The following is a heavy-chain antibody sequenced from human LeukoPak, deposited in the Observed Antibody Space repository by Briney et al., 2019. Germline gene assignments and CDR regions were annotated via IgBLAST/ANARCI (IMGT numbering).Heavy chain of an antibody. CDR3: ARVRWSVAPTGTHSGLDY. CDR2: FDPEDGET. Sequence: ASVKVSCKVSGYTLTELSMHWVRQAPGNGLEWMGGFDPEDGETIYAQKFQGRVTMTEDTSTDTAYMELSSLRSEDAAVYYCARVRWSVAPTGTHSGLDYWGQGTLVTVSS. V-gene: IGHV1-24*01. CDR1: GYTLTELS. D-gene: IGHD6-13*01. J-gene: IGHJ4*02.